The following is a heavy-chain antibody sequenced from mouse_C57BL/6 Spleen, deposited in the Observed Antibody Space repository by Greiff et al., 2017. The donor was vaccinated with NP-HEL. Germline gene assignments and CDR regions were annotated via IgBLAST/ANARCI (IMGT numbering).Heavy chain of an antibody. CDR2: IDPSDSYT. CDR1: GYTFTSYW. D-gene: IGHD1-3*01. V-gene: IGHV1-69*01. J-gene: IGHJ1*03. Sequence: QVQLQQPGAELVMPGASVKLSCKASGYTFTSYWMHWVKQRPGQGLEWIGEIDPSDSYTNYNQKFKGKSTLTGDKSSSTAYMQLSSLTSEDSAVYYCARRGGKGYFDVWGTGTTVTVSS. CDR3: ARRGGKGYFDV.